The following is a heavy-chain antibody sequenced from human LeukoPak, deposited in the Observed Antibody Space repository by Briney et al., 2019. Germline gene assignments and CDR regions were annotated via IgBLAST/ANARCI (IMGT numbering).Heavy chain of an antibody. J-gene: IGHJ4*02. CDR1: GFTFSSFA. CDR3: AKDFRGSGYFFDY. D-gene: IGHD7-27*01. Sequence: PGGSLRLSCAASGFTFSSFALSWVRQAPGKGLEWVSAISGSGDNTFYADSVRGRFTISRDNSKNILYLQMSSLRGENTAIYYCAKDFRGSGYFFDYWGQGTLVTVSS. V-gene: IGHV3-23*01. CDR2: ISGSGDNT.